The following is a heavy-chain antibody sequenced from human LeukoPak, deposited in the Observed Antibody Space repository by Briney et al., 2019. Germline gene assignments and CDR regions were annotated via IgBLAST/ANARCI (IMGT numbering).Heavy chain of an antibody. CDR3: ARTAAAGRGGYYFDY. V-gene: IGHV4-34*01. CDR2: INHSGST. D-gene: IGHD6-13*01. Sequence: SETLSLTCAVYGGSFSGYYWSWIRQPPGKGLEWIGEINHSGSTNYNPSLKSRVTISVNTSKNQFSLKLSSVTAADTAVYYCARTAAAGRGGYYFDYWGQGTLVTVSS. CDR1: GGSFSGYY. J-gene: IGHJ4*02.